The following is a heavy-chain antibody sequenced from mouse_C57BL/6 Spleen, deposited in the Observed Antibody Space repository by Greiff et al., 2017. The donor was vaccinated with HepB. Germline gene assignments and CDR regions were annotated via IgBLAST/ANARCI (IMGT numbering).Heavy chain of an antibody. CDR3: TRGPYGTPDY. J-gene: IGHJ2*01. Sequence: VQLQQSGAELVRPGASVTLSCKASGYTFTDYEMHWVKQTPVHGLEWIGAIDPETGGTAYNQKFKGKAILTADKSSSTAYMERRSLTSEDSAVSYCTRGPYGTPDYWGQGTTLTVSS. V-gene: IGHV1-15*01. D-gene: IGHD1-1*01. CDR2: IDPETGGT. CDR1: GYTFTDYE.